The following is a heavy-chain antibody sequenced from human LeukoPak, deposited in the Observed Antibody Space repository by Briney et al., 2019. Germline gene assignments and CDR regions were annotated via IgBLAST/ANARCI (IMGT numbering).Heavy chain of an antibody. Sequence: GASVKVSCKASGYTFTNYAMNWVRQAPGQGLEWMGWINTNTGNPTYAQGFTGRVVFPLDTSVSTAYLQISSLKAEDTAVYYCARDLDSPDPDVDEYYYDSSGYGMDVWGQGTTVTVSS. CDR3: ARDLDSPDPDVDEYYYDSSGYGMDV. CDR1: GYTFTNYA. J-gene: IGHJ6*02. CDR2: INTNTGNP. D-gene: IGHD3-22*01. V-gene: IGHV7-4-1*02.